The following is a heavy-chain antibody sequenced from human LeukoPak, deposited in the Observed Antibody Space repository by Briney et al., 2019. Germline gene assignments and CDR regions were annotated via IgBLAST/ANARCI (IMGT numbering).Heavy chain of an antibody. J-gene: IGHJ4*02. Sequence: GASVKVSCKASGYTFTSYYMHWVRQAPGQGLEWMGIMNPSGGSTSYAQKFQGRVTMTRDTSTSTVYMELSSLRSEDTAVYYCARSHAPLQIAVAGSPADYWGQGTLVTVSS. CDR2: MNPSGGST. CDR1: GYTFTSYY. V-gene: IGHV1-46*01. CDR3: ARSHAPLQIAVAGSPADY. D-gene: IGHD6-19*01.